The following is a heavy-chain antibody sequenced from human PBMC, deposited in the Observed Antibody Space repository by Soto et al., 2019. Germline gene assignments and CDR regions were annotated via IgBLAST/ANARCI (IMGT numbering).Heavy chain of an antibody. D-gene: IGHD3-10*01. CDR1: GGTFSSYA. CDR3: ARGGGFHYYGSGDPFSPFDC. V-gene: IGHV1-69*01. Sequence: QVQLVQSGAEVKKPGSSVKVSCKASGGTFSSYAISWVRQAPGQGLEWMGGIIPIFGTANYAQKFQGRVTIAADESTSTAYMELSSLRSEDTDVYYCARGGGFHYYGSGDPFSPFDCWGQGTLVTVSS. CDR2: IIPIFGTA. J-gene: IGHJ4*02.